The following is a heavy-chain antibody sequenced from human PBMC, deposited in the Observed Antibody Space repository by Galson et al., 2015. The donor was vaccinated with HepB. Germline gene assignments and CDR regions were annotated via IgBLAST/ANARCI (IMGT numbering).Heavy chain of an antibody. V-gene: IGHV3-23*01. CDR2: ISGSGGST. D-gene: IGHD6-13*01. CDR1: GFTFSSYA. CDR3: AKGLGSSSGSEAHYYYGMDV. Sequence: SLRLSCAASGFTFSSYAMSWVRQAPGKGLEWVSAISGSGGSTYYADSVKGRFTISRDNSKNTLYLQMNSLRAEDTAVYYCAKGLGSSSGSEAHYYYGMDVWGQGTTVTVSS. J-gene: IGHJ6*02.